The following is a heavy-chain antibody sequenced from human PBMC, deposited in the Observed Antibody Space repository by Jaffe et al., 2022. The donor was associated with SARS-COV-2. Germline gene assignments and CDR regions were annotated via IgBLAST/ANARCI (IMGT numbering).Heavy chain of an antibody. J-gene: IGHJ4*02. Sequence: EVQLLESGGGLVQPGGSLRLSCAASGFTFSSYAMSWVRQAPGKGLEWVSAISGSGGSTYYADSVKGRFTISRDNSKNTLYLQMNSLRAEDTAVYYCAKDHRGAAAGLYYFDYWGQGTLVTVSS. CDR3: AKDHRGAAAGLYYFDY. V-gene: IGHV3-23*01. D-gene: IGHD6-13*01. CDR2: ISGSGGST. CDR1: GFTFSSYA.